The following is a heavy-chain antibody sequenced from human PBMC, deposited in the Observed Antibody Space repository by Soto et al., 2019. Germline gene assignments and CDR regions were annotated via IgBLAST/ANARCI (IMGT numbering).Heavy chain of an antibody. CDR1: GGTFSSYA. CDR2: IIPIFGTA. V-gene: IGHV1-69*01. J-gene: IGHJ6*02. D-gene: IGHD3-3*01. Sequence: QVQLVQSGAEVKKPGSSVKVSCKASGGTFSSYAISWVRQAPGQGLEWMGGIIPIFGTANYAQKFQGRVTSTADESTSTAYMELSSLRSEDTAVYYCARDGPYYDFWSGYGMDVWGQGTTVTVSS. CDR3: ARDGPYYDFWSGYGMDV.